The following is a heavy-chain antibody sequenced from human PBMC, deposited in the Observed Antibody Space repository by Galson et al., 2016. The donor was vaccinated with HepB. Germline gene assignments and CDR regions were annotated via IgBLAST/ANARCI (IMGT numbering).Heavy chain of an antibody. CDR1: GFTFSTYV. CDR3: ASIFRYSSSQHPGY. V-gene: IGHV3-23*01. D-gene: IGHD6-13*01. Sequence: SLRLSCAASGFTFSTYVMSWVRQAPGKGLEWVSGISGDGHSTYYADSVKGRFTISRDNSKNTLYLQMNSLRAEDTAVYYCASIFRYSSSQHPGYWGQGTLVTVSS. CDR2: ISGDGHST. J-gene: IGHJ4*02.